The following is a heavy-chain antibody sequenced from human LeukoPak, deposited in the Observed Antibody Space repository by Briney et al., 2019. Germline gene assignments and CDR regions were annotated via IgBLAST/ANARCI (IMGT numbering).Heavy chain of an antibody. CDR3: ARTGEWLLYSGFDY. CDR2: IIPIFGTA. D-gene: IGHD3-3*01. Sequence: ASVKVSCKASGGTFSSYAISWVRQAPGQGLEWMGGIIPIFGTANYAQKFQGRVTITVDESTSTAYMELSSLRSEDTAVYYCARTGEWLLYSGFDYWGQGTLVTVSS. CDR1: GGTFSSYA. V-gene: IGHV1-69*13. J-gene: IGHJ4*02.